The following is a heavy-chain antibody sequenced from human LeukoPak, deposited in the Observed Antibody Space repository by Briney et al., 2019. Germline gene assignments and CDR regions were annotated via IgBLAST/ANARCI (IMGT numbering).Heavy chain of an antibody. CDR3: ARTPRPSYSSGYYYYYGMDV. D-gene: IGHD3-22*01. Sequence: PGGSLRLSCAASGFIFSQYSMSWVRQAPGKGLEWVSVIYSGGSTYYADSVKGRFTISRDNSKNTLYLQMNSLRAEDTAVYYCARTPRPSYSSGYYYYYGMDVWGQGTTVTVSS. V-gene: IGHV3-53*01. CDR1: GFIFSQYS. J-gene: IGHJ6*02. CDR2: IYSGGST.